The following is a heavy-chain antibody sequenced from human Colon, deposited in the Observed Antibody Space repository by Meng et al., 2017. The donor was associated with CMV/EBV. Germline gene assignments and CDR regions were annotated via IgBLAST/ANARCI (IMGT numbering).Heavy chain of an antibody. CDR3: ARVICGGDCYLDY. CDR1: KGTFTSYP. D-gene: IGHD2-21*02. Sequence: VQREQYGAEVKKPGSSVKVSCKASKGTFTSYPISWVRQGPGQGFEWVGGIITISGTTDYAQKFQGRVTITADESTSTAYMKLSNLRSEDTAIYYCARVICGGDCYLDYWGRGTLVTVSS. J-gene: IGHJ4*02. CDR2: IITISGTT. V-gene: IGHV1-69*12.